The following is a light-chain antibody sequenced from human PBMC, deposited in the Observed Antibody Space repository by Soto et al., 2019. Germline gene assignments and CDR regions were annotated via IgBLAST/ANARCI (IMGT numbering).Light chain of an antibody. CDR1: QSISKY. CDR2: EAS. V-gene: IGKV1-39*01. J-gene: IGKJ2*01. Sequence: IQMTQSPSSLSASVGDRVTITCRASQSISKYLNWYQQQPGKAPKLLIYEASTLQSGAPSRFSGSGSGTGFTLTISSLQPEDFALYFCQQSSSISYTFGQGTKLEIK. CDR3: QQSSSISYT.